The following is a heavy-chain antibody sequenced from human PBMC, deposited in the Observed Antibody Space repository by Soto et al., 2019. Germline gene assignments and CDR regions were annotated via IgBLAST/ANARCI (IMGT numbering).Heavy chain of an antibody. Sequence: QVQLQQRGAGLLKPSDTLSHTCAVYGGSLSGHYWSWIRQPPGKGLEWIGEINHSGSTTYNPSLKSRVTISVDTSTNQFSLKLSSVTAAETAVYYCARGALFPYATFHPGGQGTRVTVSS. D-gene: IGHD3-10*02. CDR3: ARGALFPYATFHP. V-gene: IGHV4-34*02. CDR2: INHSGST. CDR1: GGSLSGHY. J-gene: IGHJ5*02.